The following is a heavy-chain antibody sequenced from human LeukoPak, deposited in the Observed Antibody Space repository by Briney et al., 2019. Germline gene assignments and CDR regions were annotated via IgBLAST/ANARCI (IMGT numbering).Heavy chain of an antibody. D-gene: IGHD4-17*01. CDR2: IYYSGST. CDR1: GGSISSYY. V-gene: IGHV4-59*08. CDR3: ARYGTNAGRDAFDI. Sequence: SETLSLTCTVPGGSISSYYWSWIRQPPGKGLEWIGYIYYSGSTNYNPSLKSRVTISVDTSKNQFSLKLSPVTAADTAVYYCARYGTNAGRDAFDIWGQGTMVTVSS. J-gene: IGHJ3*02.